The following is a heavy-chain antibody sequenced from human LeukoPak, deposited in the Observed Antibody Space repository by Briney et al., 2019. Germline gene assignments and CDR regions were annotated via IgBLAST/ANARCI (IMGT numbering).Heavy chain of an antibody. V-gene: IGHV1-69*04. CDR2: IIPILGIA. CDR1: GYTFTSYG. D-gene: IGHD3-22*01. Sequence: GASVKVSCKASGYTFTSYGISWVRQAPGQGLEWMGRIIPILGIANYAQKFQGRVTITADKSTSTAYMELSSLRSEDTAVYYCARDGDYYDSSGYYPRYGMDVWGQGTTVTVSS. CDR3: ARDGDYYDSSGYYPRYGMDV. J-gene: IGHJ6*02.